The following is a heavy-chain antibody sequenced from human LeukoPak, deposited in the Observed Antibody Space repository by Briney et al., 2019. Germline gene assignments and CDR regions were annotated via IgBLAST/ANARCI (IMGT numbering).Heavy chain of an antibody. J-gene: IGHJ6*03. D-gene: IGHD1-26*01. CDR2: IVSSGGST. Sequence: GGSLRLSCAASGFTFSGYAMSWVRQAPGQGLEWVSSIVSSGGSTYYADSVKGRFTISRDNSRNTLYLQMHSLRAGDTAVYYCAKRDGSGHHYYMDVWGKGTTVTVSS. CDR3: AKRDGSGHHYYMDV. V-gene: IGHV3-23*01. CDR1: GFTFSGYA.